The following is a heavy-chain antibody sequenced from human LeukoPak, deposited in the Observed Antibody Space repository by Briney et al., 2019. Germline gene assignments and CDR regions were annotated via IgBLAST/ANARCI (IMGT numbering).Heavy chain of an antibody. CDR3: AKEFMVRGVPATDY. CDR2: ISYDGSNK. Sequence: GGSLRLSCAASGLAFSSYGMHWVRQAPGKGLEWVAVISYDGSNKYYADSVKGRFTISRDNSKNTLYLQMNSLRAEDTAVYYSAKEFMVRGVPATDYWGQGTLVTVSS. D-gene: IGHD3-10*01. CDR1: GLAFSSYG. V-gene: IGHV3-30*18. J-gene: IGHJ4*02.